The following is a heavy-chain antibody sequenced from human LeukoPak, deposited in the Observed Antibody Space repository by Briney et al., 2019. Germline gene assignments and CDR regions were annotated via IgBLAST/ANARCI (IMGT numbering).Heavy chain of an antibody. D-gene: IGHD3-22*01. J-gene: IGHJ4*02. V-gene: IGHV3-11*01. CDR2: ISSSGSTI. CDR3: ARDPPYDSSGYYPTPFFDY. Sequence: PGGSLRLSCAASGFTFSDYYMSWIRQAPGKGLEWVSYISSSGSTIHYADSVKGRFTISRDNAKNSLYLQMNSLRAEDTAVYYCARDPPYDSSGYYPTPFFDYWGQGTLVTVSS. CDR1: GFTFSDYY.